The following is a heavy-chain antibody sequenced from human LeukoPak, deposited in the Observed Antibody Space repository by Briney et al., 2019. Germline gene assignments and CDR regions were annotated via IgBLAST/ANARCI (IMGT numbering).Heavy chain of an antibody. V-gene: IGHV4-34*01. Sequence: PSETLSLTCAVYGGSSSGYYWSWIRQPPGKGLEWIGEINHSGSTNYNPSLKSRVTISVDTSKNQFSLKLSSVTAADTAVYYCARGQKRVRGVIGIWFDPWGQGTLVTVSS. D-gene: IGHD3-10*01. CDR1: GGSSSGYY. J-gene: IGHJ5*02. CDR3: ARGQKRVRGVIGIWFDP. CDR2: INHSGST.